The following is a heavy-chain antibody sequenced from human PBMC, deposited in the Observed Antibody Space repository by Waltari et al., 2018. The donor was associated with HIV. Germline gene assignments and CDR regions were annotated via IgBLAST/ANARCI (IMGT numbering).Heavy chain of an antibody. CDR3: ARAGRDGKLPPDY. CDR2: INRDGSST. D-gene: IGHD1-7*01. CDR1: GFTFSSYW. Sequence: EVQLVESGGGLVQPGGSLSLSCAASGFTFSSYWPHWVRQAPGKGLVWVSRINRDGSSTSYADSVKGRFTISRDNAKNTLYLQMNSLRAEDTAVYYCARAGRDGKLPPDYWGQGTLVTVSS. J-gene: IGHJ4*02. V-gene: IGHV3-74*01.